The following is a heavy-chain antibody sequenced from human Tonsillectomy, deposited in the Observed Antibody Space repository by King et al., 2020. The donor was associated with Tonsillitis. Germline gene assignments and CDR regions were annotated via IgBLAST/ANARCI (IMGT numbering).Heavy chain of an antibody. CDR3: ARDGDGYTPPHYYTGMDV. V-gene: IGHV3-33*01. Sequence: VQLVESGGGVVQPGRSLRLSCAASGFIFSSHGMHWVRQAPGRGLEWVAFIWYDGSSEKYEDSVKGRFTISRDNSKNTLNLQMNSLRSEDTAVYYCARDGDGYTPPHYYTGMDVWGQGTTVTVSS. CDR2: IWYDGSSE. J-gene: IGHJ6*02. D-gene: IGHD5-24*01. CDR1: GFIFSSHG.